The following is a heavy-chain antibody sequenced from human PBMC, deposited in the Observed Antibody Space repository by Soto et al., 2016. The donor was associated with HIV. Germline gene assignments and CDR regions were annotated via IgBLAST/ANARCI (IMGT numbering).Heavy chain of an antibody. CDR3: ARGVAVAGDAYEYLQH. J-gene: IGHJ1*01. V-gene: IGHV3-48*04. CDR1: GFTFNNYS. CDR2: ITGSSSSI. D-gene: IGHD6-19*01. Sequence: EVQLVESGGGLVQPGGSLRLSCAASGFTFNNYSMNWVRQAPGKGLEWVSYITGSSSSISYADSVKGRFTISRDNAKNSLYLQMSSLRAEDTALYYCARGVAVAGDAYEYLQHWGQGTLVTVSS.